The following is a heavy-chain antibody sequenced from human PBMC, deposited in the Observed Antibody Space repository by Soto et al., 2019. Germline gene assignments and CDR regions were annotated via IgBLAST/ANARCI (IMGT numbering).Heavy chain of an antibody. Sequence: QVQLVESGGGVVQPGRSLRLSCAASGFTFSSYGMHWVRQAPGKGLEWVAVISYDGSNKYYADSVKGRFTISRDNSKNTRYLQMNSLRAEDTAVYDCAKILQLGDYAYYYYGMDVWGQGTTVTVSS. CDR1: GFTFSSYG. V-gene: IGHV3-30*18. CDR2: ISYDGSNK. J-gene: IGHJ6*02. D-gene: IGHD4-17*01. CDR3: AKILQLGDYAYYYYGMDV.